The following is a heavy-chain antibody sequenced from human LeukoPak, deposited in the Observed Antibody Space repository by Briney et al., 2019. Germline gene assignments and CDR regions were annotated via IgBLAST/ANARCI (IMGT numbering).Heavy chain of an antibody. D-gene: IGHD3-10*01. CDR2: ISGSGDST. J-gene: IGHJ6*02. V-gene: IGHV3-23*01. CDR1: GFTFSTYA. CDR3: AKIQGTRGIMDPYYQYGMDV. Sequence: GGSLRLSCAASGFTFSTYAMSWVRQAPGKGLEWVSTISGSGDSTYYADSVKGRFTISRDNSKNTLYLQMNSLRAEDTALYYCAKIQGTRGIMDPYYQYGMDVWGQGTTVTVSS.